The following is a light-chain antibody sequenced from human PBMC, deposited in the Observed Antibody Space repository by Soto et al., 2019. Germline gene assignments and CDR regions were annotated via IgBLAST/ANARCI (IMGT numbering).Light chain of an antibody. CDR1: QSVSSY. CDR3: QQYNNWPIT. V-gene: IGKV3-11*01. CDR2: DAS. J-gene: IGKJ5*01. Sequence: EIVLTQSPATLSLSPGEIANLCCSSIQSVSSYLAWYQQKPGQAPRLLIYDASNRATGIPARFSGSGSGTEFTLTISSLQSEDFAVYYCQQYNNWPITFGQGTRREIK.